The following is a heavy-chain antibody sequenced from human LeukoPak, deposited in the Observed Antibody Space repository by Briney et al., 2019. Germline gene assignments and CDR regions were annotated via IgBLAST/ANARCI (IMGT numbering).Heavy chain of an antibody. D-gene: IGHD2-2*01. V-gene: IGHV3-30-3*01. CDR1: GFTFSSYA. CDR2: ISYDGSNK. Sequence: PGGSLRLSCAASGFTFSSYAMHWVRQAPGKGLEWVAVISYDGSNKYYADSVKGRFTISRDNSKNTLYLQMNSPRAEDTAVYYCARDPGGYCSSTSCYGEIDYWGQGTLVTVSS. CDR3: ARDPGGYCSSTSCYGEIDY. J-gene: IGHJ4*02.